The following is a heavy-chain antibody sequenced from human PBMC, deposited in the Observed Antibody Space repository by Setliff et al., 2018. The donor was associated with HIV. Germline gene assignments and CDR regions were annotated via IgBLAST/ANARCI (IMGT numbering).Heavy chain of an antibody. CDR3: ARDLSISNPYYDILTGPGVY. D-gene: IGHD3-9*01. CDR1: GNTFTGYY. CDR2: INPSGGST. J-gene: IGHJ4*02. Sequence: ASVKVSCKASGNTFTGYYMHWVRQAPGQGLEWMGAINPSGGSTRYAQKFQGRVTMTRDTSTSTVYMELSSLRSEDTAVYYCARDLSISNPYYDILTGPGVYWGQGTLVTVSS. V-gene: IGHV1-46*01.